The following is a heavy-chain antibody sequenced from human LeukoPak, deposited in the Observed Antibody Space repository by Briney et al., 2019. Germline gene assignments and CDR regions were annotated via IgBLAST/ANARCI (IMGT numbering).Heavy chain of an antibody. CDR3: ARDPYYYGSGIWGYFDY. CDR2: IWYDGSNK. CDR1: GFTFSSYG. D-gene: IGHD3-10*01. V-gene: IGHV3-33*01. Sequence: GGSLRLSCAASGFTFSSYGMHWVRQAPGKGLEWVAVIWYDGSNKYYADSVKGRFTISRDNSKNTLDVQMNSLRAEGTAVYYCARDPYYYGSGIWGYFDYWGQGTLVTVSS. J-gene: IGHJ4*02.